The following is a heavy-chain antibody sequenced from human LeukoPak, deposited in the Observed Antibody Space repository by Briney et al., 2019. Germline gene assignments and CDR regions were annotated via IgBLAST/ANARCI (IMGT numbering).Heavy chain of an antibody. CDR3: ARDYGDYICDL. J-gene: IGHJ2*01. V-gene: IGHV4-59*01. Sequence: PSETLSLTCTVSGGSISSYYWSWIRQPPGKGLEWIGYIYYSGSTNYNPSLKSRVTISVDTSKNQFSLKLSSVTAADTAVYYCARDYGDYICDLWGRGTLVTVSS. CDR1: GGSISSYY. CDR2: IYYSGST. D-gene: IGHD4-17*01.